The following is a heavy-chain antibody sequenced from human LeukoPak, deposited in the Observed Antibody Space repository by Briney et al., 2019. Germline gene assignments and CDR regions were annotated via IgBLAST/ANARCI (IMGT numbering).Heavy chain of an antibody. CDR1: GGSISGSYY. J-gene: IGHJ3*02. Sequence: TSETLSLTCTVSGGSISGSYYWGWIRQPPGKGLEWIGSIYYSGRIYYNASLKSRVTISVDTSKNHFSLKLTSVTAADTAVYYCARAPWAYGNYVHAFDIWGHGTMVTVSS. CDR3: ARAPWAYGNYVHAFDI. V-gene: IGHV4-39*07. D-gene: IGHD4-11*01. CDR2: IYYSGRI.